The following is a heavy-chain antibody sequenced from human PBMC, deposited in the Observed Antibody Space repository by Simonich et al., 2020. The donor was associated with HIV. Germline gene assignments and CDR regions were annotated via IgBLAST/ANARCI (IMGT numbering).Heavy chain of an antibody. CDR2: INPNSGGT. Sequence: QVQLVQSGAEVKKPGASVKVSCKASGYTFTDYYLHWVRQAPGQGLEGMGWINPNSGGTNYAQKFQGRVTMTRDTSISTAYMELTWLRSDDTAVYYCARDLVGYYFDYWGQGTLVTVSS. J-gene: IGHJ4*02. CDR3: ARDLVGYYFDY. V-gene: IGHV1-2*02. D-gene: IGHD3-9*01. CDR1: GYTFTDYY.